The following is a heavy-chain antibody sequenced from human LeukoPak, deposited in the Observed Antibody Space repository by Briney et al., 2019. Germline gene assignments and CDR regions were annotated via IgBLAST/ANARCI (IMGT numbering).Heavy chain of an antibody. V-gene: IGHV4-59*01. D-gene: IGHD3-10*01. CDR2: IYYSGST. Sequence: SETLSLTCTVSGGSISSYYWSWIRQPPGKGLEWIGYIYYSGSTNYNPSLKSRVTISVDTSKNQFSLKLSSVTAADTAVYYCASGRLWFGELMANWFDPWGQGTLVTVSS. J-gene: IGHJ5*02. CDR1: GGSISSYY. CDR3: ASGRLWFGELMANWFDP.